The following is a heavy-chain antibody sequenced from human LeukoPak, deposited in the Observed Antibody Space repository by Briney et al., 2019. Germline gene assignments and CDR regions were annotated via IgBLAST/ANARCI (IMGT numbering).Heavy chain of an antibody. CDR1: GYTFISYD. D-gene: IGHD1-26*01. V-gene: IGHV1-8*01. CDR2: INLNSGNT. Sequence: ASVKVSCKASGYTFISYDINWVRQATGQGLEWMGWINLNSGNTGYAQNFQGRLTVTRDTSINTAYMELNTRRSEDTAIYYCARVTGSIDYWGQGTLVTVSS. CDR3: ARVTGSIDY. J-gene: IGHJ4*02.